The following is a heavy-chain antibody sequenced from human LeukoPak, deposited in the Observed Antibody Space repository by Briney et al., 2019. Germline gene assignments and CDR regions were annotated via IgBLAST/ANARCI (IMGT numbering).Heavy chain of an antibody. CDR2: INPNSGGT. CDR3: ARINTFFGVINNDY. D-gene: IGHD3-3*01. V-gene: IGHV1-2*02. Sequence: ASVKVSCKASGSTFTGYNIHWVRQAPGQGLEWMGWINPNSGGTNYAQKFQGRVTMTRDTSISTAYMELSTLRSDDTAVYYCARINTFFGVINNDYGGQGPLVTVSS. J-gene: IGHJ4*02. CDR1: GSTFTGYN.